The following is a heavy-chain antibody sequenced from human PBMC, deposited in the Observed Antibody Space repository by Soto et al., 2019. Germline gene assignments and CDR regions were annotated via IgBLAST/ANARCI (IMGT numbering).Heavy chain of an antibody. CDR2: LSGSGGST. Sequence: EVQLLESGGGLVQPGGSLRLSCAASGFTFSNYAMRWVRQAPGKGLEWVSTLSGSGGSTYYADSVKGRFTISRDNSKNTLYLQMNSLRAEDTAVYYCAKDTVPVATPWFDPWGQGTLVTVSS. V-gene: IGHV3-23*01. J-gene: IGHJ5*02. CDR1: GFTFSNYA. CDR3: AKDTVPVATPWFDP. D-gene: IGHD2-2*01.